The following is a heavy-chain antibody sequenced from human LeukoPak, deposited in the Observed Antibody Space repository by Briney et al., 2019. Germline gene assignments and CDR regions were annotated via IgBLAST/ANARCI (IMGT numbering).Heavy chain of an antibody. CDR2: ISYDGSNK. CDR1: GFTFSSYG. Sequence: GRSLRLSCAASGFTFSSYGMHWVRQAPGKGLEWVAVISYDGSNKYYADSVKGRFTISRDNSKNTLYLQMNSLRAEDTAVYYCAKSYYYDLHNWFDPWGQGTLVTVSS. CDR3: AKSYYYDLHNWFDP. D-gene: IGHD3-22*01. J-gene: IGHJ5*02. V-gene: IGHV3-30*18.